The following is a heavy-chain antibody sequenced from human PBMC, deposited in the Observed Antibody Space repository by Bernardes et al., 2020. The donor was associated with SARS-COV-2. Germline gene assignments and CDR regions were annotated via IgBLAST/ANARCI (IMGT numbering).Heavy chain of an antibody. CDR3: AKGLVVEEAAH. J-gene: IGHJ4*02. V-gene: IGHV3-30*18. Sequence: GGSLRLSCATSGFTFTNYGMHWVRQAPGKGLEWVAVVSNDGITKFYADSLKGRFTISRDNSKNTVYLQMNSLRPEDTAVYYCAKGLVVEEAAHWGQGTLVAVSS. CDR2: VSNDGITK. D-gene: IGHD3-22*01. CDR1: GFTFTNYG.